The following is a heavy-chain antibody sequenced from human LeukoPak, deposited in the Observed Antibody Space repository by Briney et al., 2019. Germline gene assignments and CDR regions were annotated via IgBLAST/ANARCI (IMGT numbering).Heavy chain of an antibody. Sequence: GGSLRLSCAASGFTFNTYEMNWVRQAPGRGLEWVSYITSSGSTIYYADYVKGRFTISRDNGKNSLYLQMNSLRAEDTAVYYCARDGWNYVFSYWGQGTLVTVSS. V-gene: IGHV3-48*03. D-gene: IGHD1-7*01. CDR3: ARDGWNYVFSY. J-gene: IGHJ4*02. CDR1: GFTFNTYE. CDR2: ITSSGSTI.